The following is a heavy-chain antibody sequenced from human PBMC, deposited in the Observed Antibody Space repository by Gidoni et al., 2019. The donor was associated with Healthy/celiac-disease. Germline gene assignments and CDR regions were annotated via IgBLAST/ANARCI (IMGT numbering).Heavy chain of an antibody. CDR1: GFTFSSYA. D-gene: IGHD4-17*01. Sequence: EVQLLESGGGLVQPGGSLGLSCAAAGFTFSSYAMGWVRQAPGKGLEVVSAISGSGGSTYYADSVKGQFTISRDNSKNTLYLQMNSLRAEDTAVYYCATPVYGIGFDYWGQGTLVTVSS. J-gene: IGHJ4*02. CDR2: ISGSGGST. V-gene: IGHV3-23*01. CDR3: ATPVYGIGFDY.